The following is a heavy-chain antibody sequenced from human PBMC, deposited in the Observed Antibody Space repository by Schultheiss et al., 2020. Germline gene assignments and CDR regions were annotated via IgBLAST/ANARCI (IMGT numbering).Heavy chain of an antibody. CDR1: GGSISSSNYY. CDR3: ARSITIPRHPLNYFDY. Sequence: SETLSLTCTVSGGSISSSNYYWGWIRQPPGKGLEWIGSIYYSGSTYYNPSLKSRVTISVDTSKNQFSLKLSSVTAADTAVYYCARSITIPRHPLNYFDYWGQGTLVTVSS. V-gene: IGHV4-39*01. D-gene: IGHD3-3*01. J-gene: IGHJ4*02. CDR2: IYYSGST.